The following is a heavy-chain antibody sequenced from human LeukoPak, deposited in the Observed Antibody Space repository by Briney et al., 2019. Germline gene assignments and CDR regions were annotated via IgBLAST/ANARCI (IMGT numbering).Heavy chain of an antibody. CDR3: AKMEDIVVVPAAHFDP. D-gene: IGHD2-2*01. CDR1: GFTLSSNY. J-gene: IGHJ5*02. V-gene: IGHV3-53*01. Sequence: GGSLRLSCAASGFTLSSNYMSWVRQAPGKGLEWVSVIYSGGTTYYADSVKGRFTISRDNSKNTLYLQMNSLRAEDTAVYYCAKMEDIVVVPAAHFDPWGQGTLVTVSS. CDR2: IYSGGTT.